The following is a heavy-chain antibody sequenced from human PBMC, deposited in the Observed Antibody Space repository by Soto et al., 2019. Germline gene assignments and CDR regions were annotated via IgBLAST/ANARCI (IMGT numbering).Heavy chain of an antibody. Sequence: ESGGGVVQPGRSLRLSCAASGFTFSSYGMHWVRQAPGKGLEWVAMISYDGTNKNYADSVKGRFTISRDDSKNTLYLQMNSLRPEDTAVYYCAKDKSSSWAFDYWGQGTLVTVSS. J-gene: IGHJ4*02. CDR3: AKDKSSSWAFDY. CDR2: ISYDGTNK. CDR1: GFTFSSYG. D-gene: IGHD6-13*01. V-gene: IGHV3-30*18.